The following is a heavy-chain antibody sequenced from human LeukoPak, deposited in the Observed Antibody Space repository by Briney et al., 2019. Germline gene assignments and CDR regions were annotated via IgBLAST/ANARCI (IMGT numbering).Heavy chain of an antibody. V-gene: IGHV3-7*05. CDR1: GLTFNTYW. Sequence: GGALRLSCAASGLTFNTYWMTWVRQAPGKGRTWVATINQDGSEKKYVGSVRGRFTISRNNTKNSLYLQMNSLTVEDTAVYYCGRGPGYRSDYWGQGTLVTVSS. J-gene: IGHJ4*02. D-gene: IGHD5-12*01. CDR2: INQDGSEK. CDR3: GRGPGYRSDY.